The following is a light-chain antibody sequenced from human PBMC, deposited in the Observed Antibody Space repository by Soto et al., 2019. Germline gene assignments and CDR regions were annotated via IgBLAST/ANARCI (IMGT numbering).Light chain of an antibody. J-gene: IGKJ1*01. CDR2: GAS. Sequence: DTMLTPSPGTLALSPGEGASLSCRASQSLSGRDLAWYQQKPGQAPRLLIYGASTRATGIPDRFSGSGSGTDFTLTISRLEPEDCAVYYCQQYDSSPRTFGQGTKV. CDR1: QSLSGRD. V-gene: IGKV3-20*01. CDR3: QQYDSSPRT.